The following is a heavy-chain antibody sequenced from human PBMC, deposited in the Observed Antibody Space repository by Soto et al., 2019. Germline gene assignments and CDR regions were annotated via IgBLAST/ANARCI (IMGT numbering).Heavy chain of an antibody. CDR1: GFTFSNAW. V-gene: IGHV3-15*01. D-gene: IGHD6-6*01. CDR2: IKSKTDGGTT. J-gene: IGHJ4*02. Sequence: EVQLVESGGGLVIPGGSLRLSCAASGFTFSNAWLSRVRQAPGKGLEWVGRIKSKTDGGTTDYTAPVKGRFTISRDDSKNTLYLQMNSLKIEDTAVYYCTTGSTSTKNYWGQGTLVTVSS. CDR3: TTGSTSTKNY.